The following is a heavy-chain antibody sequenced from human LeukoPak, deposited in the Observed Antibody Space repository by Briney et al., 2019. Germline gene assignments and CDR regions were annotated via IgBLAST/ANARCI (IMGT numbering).Heavy chain of an antibody. D-gene: IGHD6-19*01. CDR1: GFTFSNTW. CDR3: TTVRASGCPGNY. CDR2: IRRNTDGGTV. V-gene: IGHV3-15*01. J-gene: IGHJ4*02. Sequence: GSLRLSCAASGFTFSNTWMNWVRQAPGKGLEWVGRIRRNTDGGTVDYAAPVKGRFTISRDDSKSTLYLQMNSLKSEDTAVYYCTTVRASGCPGNYWGQGTLVTVSS.